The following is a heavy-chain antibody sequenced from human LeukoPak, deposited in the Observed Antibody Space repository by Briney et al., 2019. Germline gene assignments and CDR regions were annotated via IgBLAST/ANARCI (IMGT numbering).Heavy chain of an antibody. J-gene: IGHJ5*02. Sequence: TSETLSLTCTVSGGSISSSSYYWGWIRQPPGKGLEWIGSIYHSGSTYYNPSLKSRVTISVDTSKNQFSLKLSSVTAADTAVYYCAREVRSRFGPWGQGTLVTVSS. CDR1: GGSISSSSYY. CDR2: IYHSGST. CDR3: AREVRSRFGP. V-gene: IGHV4-39*07. D-gene: IGHD3-10*01.